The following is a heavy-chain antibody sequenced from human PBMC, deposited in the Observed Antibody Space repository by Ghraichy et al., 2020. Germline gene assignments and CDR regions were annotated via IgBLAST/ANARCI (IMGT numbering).Heavy chain of an antibody. CDR1: GFTFRDYY. Sequence: GGSLRLSCAASGFTFRDYYMTWIRQAPGKGLEWISYISSSGTLIVYAESVKGRFTISRDNAENSLYLQMNSLRAEDTAVYYCARFPPPLPYFGGDCPEPFDPWGQGTLVTVSS. D-gene: IGHD2-21*02. CDR3: ARFPPPLPYFGGDCPEPFDP. J-gene: IGHJ5*02. V-gene: IGHV3-11*04. CDR2: ISSSGTLI.